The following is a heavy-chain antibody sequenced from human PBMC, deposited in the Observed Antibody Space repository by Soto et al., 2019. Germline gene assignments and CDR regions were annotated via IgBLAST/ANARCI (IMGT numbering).Heavy chain of an antibody. D-gene: IGHD3-3*01. CDR3: ARWSHLDY. J-gene: IGHJ4*02. CDR1: GISFGSYA. CDR2: ISGSDGKT. V-gene: IGHV3-23*01. Sequence: RVSWAASGISFGSYALSWVRQDPGKGVEWVSTISGSDGKTFYADSVKGRFSLSRNTSQKTLYLQMNSLRADDTAIYSCARWSHLDYWGQGTRVTVSS.